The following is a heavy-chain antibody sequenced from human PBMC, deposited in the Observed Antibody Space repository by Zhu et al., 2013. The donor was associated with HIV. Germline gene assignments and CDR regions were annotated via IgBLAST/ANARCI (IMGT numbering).Heavy chain of an antibody. J-gene: IGHJ3*01. Sequence: QVQLVQSGAEVKKPGASVKVSCKASGYTFTSYGISWVRQAPGQGLEWMGWVRPYDGDTNYAQRFQGEVFMTTDTPTATVYMELRNLRLDDTAVYYCATGVFTHAFDLWGQGTMVIVSS. CDR1: GYTFTSYG. CDR2: VRPYDGDT. CDR3: ATGVFTHAFDL. V-gene: IGHV1-18*01. D-gene: IGHD3-10*01.